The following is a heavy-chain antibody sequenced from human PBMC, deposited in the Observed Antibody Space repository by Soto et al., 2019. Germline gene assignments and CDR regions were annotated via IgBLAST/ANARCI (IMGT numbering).Heavy chain of an antibody. V-gene: IGHV1-2*02. CDR3: TRDHQELILYNWFDP. J-gene: IGHJ5*02. Sequence: ASVKVSFTTSGYTFTTSYMHWVRQAPVQGLEWMGWINTNSGDTQYRQTFAGRVTMTSDTSLCKASPGLGSLRVPSKAVYSWTRDHQELILYNWFDPRGQGTRVTVSS. D-gene: IGHD1-7*01. CDR2: INTNSGDT. CDR1: GYTFTTSY.